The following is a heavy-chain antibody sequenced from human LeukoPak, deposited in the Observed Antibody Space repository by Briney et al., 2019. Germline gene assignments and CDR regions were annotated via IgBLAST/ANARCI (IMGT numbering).Heavy chain of an antibody. CDR1: GFTFSSYE. CDR3: AKDSSGSSSDFDY. D-gene: IGHD6-6*01. J-gene: IGHJ4*02. V-gene: IGHV3-48*03. CDR2: ISSSGSTI. Sequence: GGSLRLSCAASGFTFSSYEMNWVCQAPGKGLEWVSYISSSGSTIYYADSVKGRFTISRDNSKNTLYLQMNSLRAEDTAAYYCAKDSSGSSSDFDYWGQGTLVTVSS.